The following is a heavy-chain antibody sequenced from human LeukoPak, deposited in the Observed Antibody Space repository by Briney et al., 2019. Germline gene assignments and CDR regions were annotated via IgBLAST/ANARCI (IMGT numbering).Heavy chain of an antibody. V-gene: IGHV3-30*03. CDR2: ISYDGSNK. Sequence: PGGSLRLSCAASGFTFSSYGMHWVRQAPGKGLEWVAVISYDGSNKYYADSVKGRFTISRDNSKNTLYLQMNSLRAEDTAVYYCARDLAYDSSGYYYVGPDYWGQGTLVTVSS. D-gene: IGHD3-22*01. CDR1: GFTFSSYG. CDR3: ARDLAYDSSGYYYVGPDY. J-gene: IGHJ4*02.